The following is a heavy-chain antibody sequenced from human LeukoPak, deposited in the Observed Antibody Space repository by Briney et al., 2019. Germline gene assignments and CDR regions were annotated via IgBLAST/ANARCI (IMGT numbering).Heavy chain of an antibody. J-gene: IGHJ4*02. CDR2: IYHSGST. Sequence: PSETLSLTCAVSGGSISSSNWWSWVRQPPGKGLEWIGEIYHSGSTNYNPSLKSRVTISVDKSKNQFSLKLSSVTAADTAVYYCARHAGATTAAYYFDYWGQGTLVPVSS. V-gene: IGHV4-4*02. D-gene: IGHD1-26*01. CDR1: GGSISSSNW. CDR3: ARHAGATTAAYYFDY.